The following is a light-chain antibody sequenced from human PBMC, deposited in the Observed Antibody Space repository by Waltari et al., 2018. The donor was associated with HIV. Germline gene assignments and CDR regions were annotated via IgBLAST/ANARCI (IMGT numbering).Light chain of an antibody. V-gene: IGLV2-8*01. CDR2: EVS. CDR3: SSYAGSNNVV. J-gene: IGLJ2*01. Sequence: QSALTQPPSASGSPGQSVTIPCTGTSSDVGGYQSVSWYQQHPGKAPQVMIYEVSKRPSGVPDRFSGSKSGNTASLTVSGLQAEDEADYYCSSYAGSNNVVFGGGTKLTVL. CDR1: SSDVGGYQS.